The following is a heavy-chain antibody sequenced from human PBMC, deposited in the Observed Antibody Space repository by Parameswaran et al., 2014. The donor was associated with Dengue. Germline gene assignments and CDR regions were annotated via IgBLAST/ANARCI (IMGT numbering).Heavy chain of an antibody. J-gene: IGHJ6*02. Sequence: VRQAPGKGLVWVSLINSDGSTTSYADSVKGRFTISRDNAKNTLYLQMNSLRAEDTAVYYCARDQEVLLWFGELLSASYYYYGMDVWGQGTTVTVSS. CDR2: INSDGSTT. V-gene: IGHV3-74*01. D-gene: IGHD3-10*01. CDR3: ARDQEVLLWFGELLSASYYYYGMDV.